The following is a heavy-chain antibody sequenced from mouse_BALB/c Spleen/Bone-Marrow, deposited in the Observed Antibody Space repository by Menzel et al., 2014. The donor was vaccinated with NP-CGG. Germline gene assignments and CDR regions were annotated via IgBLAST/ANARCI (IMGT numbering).Heavy chain of an antibody. CDR2: INPDSSTI. CDR1: GFDSSGYW. J-gene: IGHJ4*01. D-gene: IGHD1-1*01. Sequence: EVKLLESGGGLVQPGGSLKLSYAASGFDSSGYWMSWVRQAPGKGLEWIGGINPDSSTINYTPSLKDKFIISRDNAKNTLYLQMSKVRSEDTALYYCARLGYYGTMDYWGQGTSVTVSS. V-gene: IGHV4-1*02. CDR3: ARLGYYGTMDY.